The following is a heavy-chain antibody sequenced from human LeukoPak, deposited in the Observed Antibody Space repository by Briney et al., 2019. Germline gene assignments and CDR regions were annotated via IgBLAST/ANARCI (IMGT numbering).Heavy chain of an antibody. Sequence: SGGSLRLSWAASGFRFSDNAMSWVRQAPGEGLEWVSSISGISEYIFYADSVKGRFTISRDNSKNTLFLQMNSLRAEDTALYYCAKAGPHRFGDWFDPWGQGTLVTVSS. CDR3: AKAGPHRFGDWFDP. CDR2: ISGISEYI. J-gene: IGHJ5*02. CDR1: GFRFSDNA. D-gene: IGHD3-3*01. V-gene: IGHV3-23*01.